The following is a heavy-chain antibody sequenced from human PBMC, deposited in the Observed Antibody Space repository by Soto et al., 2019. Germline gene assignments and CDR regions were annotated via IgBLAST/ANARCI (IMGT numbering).Heavy chain of an antibody. CDR2: IYHSGST. Sequence: QVQLQESGPGLVKPSGTLSLTCAVSSGSISSSNWWSWVRQPPGKGLEWIGEIYHSGSTNDNPSLKSRVTIAVDKSKIQFSLKLSSVTAADTAVYYRARSLYCSTCNWFDPWGQRTLVTVSS. V-gene: IGHV4-4*02. D-gene: IGHD2-15*01. J-gene: IGHJ5*02. CDR1: SGSISSSNW. CDR3: ARSLYCSTCNWFDP.